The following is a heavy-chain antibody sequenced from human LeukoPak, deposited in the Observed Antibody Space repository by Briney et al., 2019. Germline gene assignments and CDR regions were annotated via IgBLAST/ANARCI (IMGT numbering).Heavy chain of an antibody. CDR2: IRYDGSNK. D-gene: IGHD2-15*01. CDR1: GFTLSNYG. V-gene: IGHV3-30*02. Sequence: GGSLRPSCATSGFTLSNYGMHWVRQAPGKGLEWVAFIRYDGSNKYYADSVKGRFTISRDNSKNTLYLQMNSLRTEDTAVYYCAKILSYCSGGSCYNVLEAFDIWGQGTMVTVSS. CDR3: AKILSYCSGGSCYNVLEAFDI. J-gene: IGHJ3*02.